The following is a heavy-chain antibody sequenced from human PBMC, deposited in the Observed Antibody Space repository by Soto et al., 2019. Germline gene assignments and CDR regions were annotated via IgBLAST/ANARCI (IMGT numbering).Heavy chain of an antibody. CDR3: ARVRAAAFVAADF. D-gene: IGHD2-15*01. J-gene: IGHJ4*02. V-gene: IGHV1-18*01. Sequence: QVQLVQSGPEVKKPGASVKVSCKSSGYTFSDSGISWVRQAPGQGLEWMGWISAYNGDTSYAQKLQGRATMTTDTSTSTAYMELRSLRSNDTAVYYCARVRAAAFVAADFWGQGTLVTVSS. CDR1: GYTFSDSG. CDR2: ISAYNGDT.